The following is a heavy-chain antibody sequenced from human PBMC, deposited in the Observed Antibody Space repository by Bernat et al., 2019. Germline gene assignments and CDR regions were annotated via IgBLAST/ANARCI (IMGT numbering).Heavy chain of an antibody. CDR3: AGLVGVTADY. CDR1: GGSISSSSYY. Sequence: QLQLQESGPGLVKPSETLSLTCTVSGGSISSSSYYWGWIRQPPGKGPGWIGSIYYSGGTYYTPSLKSRVTISVDTSKSQFSLKLSSVTAADTAVYYCAGLVGVTADYWGQGTLVTVSS. D-gene: IGHD2-21*02. J-gene: IGHJ4*02. V-gene: IGHV4-39*01. CDR2: IYYSGGT.